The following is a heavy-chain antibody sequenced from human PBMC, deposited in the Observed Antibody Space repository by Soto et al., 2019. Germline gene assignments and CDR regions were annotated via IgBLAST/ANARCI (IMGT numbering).Heavy chain of an antibody. CDR2: IYYSGST. V-gene: IGHV4-30-4*01. CDR1: GVSISSGDYY. J-gene: IGHJ5*02. Sequence: SETLSLTCTVSGVSISSGDYYWSLIRQPPGKGLEWIGYIYYSGSTYYNPSLKSRVTISVDTSKNQFSLKLSSVTAADTAVYYCGGYDHNWFDPWGQGTPVTVSS. D-gene: IGHD5-12*01. CDR3: GGYDHNWFDP.